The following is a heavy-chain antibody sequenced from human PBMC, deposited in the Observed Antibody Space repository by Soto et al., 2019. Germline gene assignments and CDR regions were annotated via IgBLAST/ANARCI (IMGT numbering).Heavy chain of an antibody. J-gene: IGHJ6*02. Sequence: SETLSLPCTVSGGSISSGVYYLSWIRQHPGKGPEWIGYIYYSGSTYYNPSLKSRVTISVDTSKNQFSLKLSSVTAADTAVYYCARDTLSAYYGMDVWGQGTTVTVSS. CDR3: ARDTLSAYYGMDV. D-gene: IGHD2-15*01. CDR1: GGSISSGVYY. CDR2: IYYSGST. V-gene: IGHV4-31*03.